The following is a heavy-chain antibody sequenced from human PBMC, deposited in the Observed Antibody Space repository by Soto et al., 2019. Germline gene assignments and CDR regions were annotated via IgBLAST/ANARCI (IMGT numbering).Heavy chain of an antibody. CDR1: GGSISSYY. Sequence: QVQLQESGPGLVKPSETLSLTCTVSGGSISSYYWSWIRQPPGKGLEWIGYIYYSGSTNYNPSLKSRVTISVDTSKNQFSLKLSSVTAADTAVYYCARLRPGDWCDPWGQGTLGTVSS. J-gene: IGHJ5*02. CDR2: IYYSGST. D-gene: IGHD4-17*01. V-gene: IGHV4-59*01. CDR3: ARLRPGDWCDP.